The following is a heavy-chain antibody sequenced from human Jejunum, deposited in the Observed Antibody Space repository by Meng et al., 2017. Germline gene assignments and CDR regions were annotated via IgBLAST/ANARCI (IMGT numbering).Heavy chain of an antibody. D-gene: IGHD4-23*01. CDR3: ARDSVGVVYGGNEY. CDR1: VYNFSIYV. Sequence: SVHVSCKPSVYNFSIYVITWVRQAPGQGLEWMGWINANNCDTNYAQKFLGRVTLSTDITTNTDYMELRTLRSDDTAVYYFARDSVGVVYGGNEYWGQGTMVTVSS. V-gene: IGHV1-18*01. CDR2: INANNCDT. J-gene: IGHJ4*02.